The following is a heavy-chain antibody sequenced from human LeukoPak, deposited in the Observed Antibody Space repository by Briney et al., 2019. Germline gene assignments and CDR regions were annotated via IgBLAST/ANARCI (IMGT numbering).Heavy chain of an antibody. CDR1: GYTFTGYY. J-gene: IGHJ5*02. D-gene: IGHD5-18*01. V-gene: IGHV1-2*02. CDR3: ARSPGLDTAVVNRP. CDR2: INPNSGGT. Sequence: ASVKVSCKTSGYTFTGYYIHWVRQAPGQGFEWMGWINPNSGGTNYAQNFQGRVTMTRDTSINTAYMELGRPRSDDTAVYYCARSPGLDTAVVNRPWGQGTLITVSS.